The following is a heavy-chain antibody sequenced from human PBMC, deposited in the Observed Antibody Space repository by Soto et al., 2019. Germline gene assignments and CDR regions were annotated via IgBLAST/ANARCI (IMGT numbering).Heavy chain of an antibody. D-gene: IGHD1-1*01. CDR3: ATPSWTTFDM. CDR1: GFTFSSYA. V-gene: IGHV3-30-3*01. Sequence: GGSLRLSCAASGFTFSSYAMHWVRQAPGKGLEWVAVISYDGSNKYYADSVKGRFTISRDNSKNSLYLQMNSLRVEDTAVYYCATPSWTTFDMWGQGTMVTVSS. CDR2: ISYDGSNK. J-gene: IGHJ3*02.